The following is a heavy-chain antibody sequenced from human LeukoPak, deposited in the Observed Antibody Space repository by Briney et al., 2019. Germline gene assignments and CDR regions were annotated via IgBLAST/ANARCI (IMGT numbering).Heavy chain of an antibody. CDR3: ARDGPYGDYYYYYGMDV. V-gene: IGHV4-39*07. J-gene: IGHJ6*02. CDR1: GGSISSTTYY. CDR2: INHSGST. D-gene: IGHD4-17*01. Sequence: PSETLSLTCIVSGGSISSTTYYWGWIRQPPGKGLEWIGEINHSGSTNYNPSLKSRVTISVDTSKNQFSLKLSSVTAADTAVYYCARDGPYGDYYYYYGMDVWGQGTTVTVSS.